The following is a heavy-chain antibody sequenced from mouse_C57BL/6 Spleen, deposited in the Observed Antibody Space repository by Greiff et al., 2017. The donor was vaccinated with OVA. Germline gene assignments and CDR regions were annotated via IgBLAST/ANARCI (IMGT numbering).Heavy chain of an antibody. CDR2: ISDGGSYT. V-gene: IGHV5-4*01. J-gene: IGHJ4*01. CDR1: GFTFSSYA. Sequence: EVKLMESGGGLVKPGGSLKLSCAASGFTFSSYAMSWVRQTPEKRLGWVATISDGGSYTYYPDNVKGRFTISRDNAKNNLYLQMSHLKSEDTAMYYCARDKDYNYAMDYWGQGTSVTVSS. CDR3: ARDKDYNYAMDY. D-gene: IGHD2-12*01.